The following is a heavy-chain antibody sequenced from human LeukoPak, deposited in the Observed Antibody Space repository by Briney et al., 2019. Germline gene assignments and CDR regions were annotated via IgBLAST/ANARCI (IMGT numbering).Heavy chain of an antibody. CDR3: ARESAAARIVDY. V-gene: IGHV4-4*02. Sequence: SGTLSLTCDVSGVSISNSNRWGWVRQPPGKGLEWIGEIHHSGSTNYNPSLKSRVTMSVDTSKNQFSLKLSSVTAADTAVYYCARESAAARIVDYWGQGTLVTVSS. CDR1: GVSISNSNR. CDR2: IHHSGST. J-gene: IGHJ4*02. D-gene: IGHD6-13*01.